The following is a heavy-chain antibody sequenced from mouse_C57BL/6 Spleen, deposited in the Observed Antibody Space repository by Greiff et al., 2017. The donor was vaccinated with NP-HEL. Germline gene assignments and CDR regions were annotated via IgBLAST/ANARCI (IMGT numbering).Heavy chain of an antibody. Sequence: QVQLQQSGAELVRPGASVTLSCKASGYTFTDYEMHWVKQTPVHGLEWIGAIDPETGGTAYNQKFKGKAILTADKSSSTAYMELRSLTSEDSAGYYCTRHYGSSSYAMDYWGQGTSVTVSS. V-gene: IGHV1-15*01. CDR3: TRHYGSSSYAMDY. J-gene: IGHJ4*01. CDR1: GYTFTDYE. CDR2: IDPETGGT. D-gene: IGHD1-1*01.